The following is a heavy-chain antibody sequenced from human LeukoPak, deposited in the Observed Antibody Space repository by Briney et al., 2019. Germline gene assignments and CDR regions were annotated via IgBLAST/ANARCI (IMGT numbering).Heavy chain of an antibody. CDR3: ARGSLGHDY. J-gene: IGHJ4*02. CDR2: IETGGRT. D-gene: IGHD3-3*02. CDR1: GFTVSSNY. Sequence: GGSLRLSCAASGFTVSSNYMTWVRQAPGKGLEWVSVIETGGRTYHADSVKGRFTLSRDNAKNTLYLQMNRLRVEDTAVYYCARGSLGHDYWGQGTLVTVSS. V-gene: IGHV3-66*01.